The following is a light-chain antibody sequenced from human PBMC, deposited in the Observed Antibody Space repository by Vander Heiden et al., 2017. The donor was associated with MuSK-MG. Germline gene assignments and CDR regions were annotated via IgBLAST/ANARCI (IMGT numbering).Light chain of an antibody. CDR2: DDS. J-gene: IGLJ2*01. Sequence: YVLPQPPSVSVAPRQTARITCGGNNMGSKIVHWYQQNPGQAPVLVVHDDSDRPSGIPERISGSNSGNTATLTISRVEAGDEADYYCQVWDSSSNQVVFGGGTKVTVL. CDR1: NMGSKI. CDR3: QVWDSSSNQVV. V-gene: IGLV3-21*02.